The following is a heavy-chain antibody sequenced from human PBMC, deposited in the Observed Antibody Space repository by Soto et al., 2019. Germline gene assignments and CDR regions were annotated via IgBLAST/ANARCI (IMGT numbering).Heavy chain of an antibody. CDR2: INHLTTT. CDR3: ARGYDTALAPIF. D-gene: IGHD5-18*01. CDR1: GGSFSSYH. J-gene: IGHJ4*02. Sequence: SEILSLTCAVYGGSFSSYHWSWIRQTPGKGLEWIGEINHLTTTNYNPSLKSRVIISLDTPKNQFPLKLSSVTAADTAVYYCARGYDTALAPIFWGQGILVTVSS. V-gene: IGHV4-34*01.